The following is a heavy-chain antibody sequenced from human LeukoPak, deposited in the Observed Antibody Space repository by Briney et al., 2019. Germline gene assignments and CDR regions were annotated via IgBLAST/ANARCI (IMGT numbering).Heavy chain of an antibody. D-gene: IGHD4-11*01. Sequence: GGSLRLSCAASGFTFSHYGMHEFRQAPGKGLEWVAVIWSDGTNKYYADSVKGRFSISRDDSQKRVFLQMNSLRAEDTAVYYCARDAQRGFDYSNSLQYWGQGALVTVSS. CDR2: IWSDGTNK. CDR1: GFTFSHYG. CDR3: ARDAQRGFDYSNSLQY. V-gene: IGHV3-33*01. J-gene: IGHJ4*02.